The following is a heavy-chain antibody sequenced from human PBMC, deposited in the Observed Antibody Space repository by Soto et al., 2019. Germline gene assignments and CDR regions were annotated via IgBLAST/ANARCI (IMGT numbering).Heavy chain of an antibody. D-gene: IGHD2-21*02. CDR3: ARADPSGGDCGDY. V-gene: IGHV1-46*01. CDR1: GYTFTSYY. J-gene: IGHJ4*02. Sequence: QVQLVQSGAEVKKPGASVKVSCKASGYTFTSYYMHWVRQAPGQGLEWMGIINPSGGSTSYAQKFQGRVNMTRDTSTGTVYMELSSLRSEDTAVYYCARADPSGGDCGDYWGQGTLVTVSS. CDR2: INPSGGST.